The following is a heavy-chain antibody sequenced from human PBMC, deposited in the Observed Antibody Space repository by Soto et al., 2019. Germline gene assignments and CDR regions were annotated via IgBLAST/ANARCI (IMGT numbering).Heavy chain of an antibody. V-gene: IGHV1-69*02. D-gene: IGHD6-19*01. CDR2: IIPILGIA. CDR1: GGTFSSYT. CDR3: ARGVAVAASNWFDP. J-gene: IGHJ5*02. Sequence: QVQLVQSGAEVKKPGSSVKVSCKASGGTFSSYTISWVRQAPGQGLEWMGRIIPILGIANYAQKFQGRVTITADKSTSPAYMELSSLRSEDTAVYYCARGVAVAASNWFDPWGQGTLVNVSS.